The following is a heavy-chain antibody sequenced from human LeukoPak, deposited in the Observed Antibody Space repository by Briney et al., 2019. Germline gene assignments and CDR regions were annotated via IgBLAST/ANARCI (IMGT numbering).Heavy chain of an antibody. J-gene: IGHJ4*02. D-gene: IGHD3-22*01. V-gene: IGHV3-23*01. CDR1: GFTFSSYA. CDR3: AKGSYYDSSGSFYFDY. CDR2: ISGSGDNT. Sequence: GGSLRLSCAVSGFTFSSYAMSWVRQAPGKGLEWVTGISGSGDNTYYADSVKGRFPISRDNSKNTLYVQVNSLGTEDTAAYYCAKGSYYDSSGSFYFDYWGQGTLVTVSS.